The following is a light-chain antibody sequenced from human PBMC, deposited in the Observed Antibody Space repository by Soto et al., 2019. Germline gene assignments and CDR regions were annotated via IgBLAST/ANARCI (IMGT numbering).Light chain of an antibody. J-gene: IGKJ1*01. CDR2: DAS. CDR1: QDISNH. Sequence: DIQMTQSPSSLSASVGDRLTITCQAGQDISNHLNWYQQKPDKAPNLLIYDASNLETGVPSRFSGSGSGTDFTLTISRLEPEDFAVYYCQQYGSSRDRTFGQGTKVDIK. CDR3: QQYGSSRDRT. V-gene: IGKV1-33*01.